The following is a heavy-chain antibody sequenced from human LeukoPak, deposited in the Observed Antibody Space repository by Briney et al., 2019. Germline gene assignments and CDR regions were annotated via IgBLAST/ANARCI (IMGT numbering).Heavy chain of an antibody. CDR1: GFTFSSYW. Sequence: PGGSLRLSCAASGFTFSSYWMSWVRQAPGKGLEWVANIKQDGSEKYYVDSVKGRFTISRDNAKNSLYLQMNSLRAGDTAVYYCARDRGVSSSYIDYWGQGTLVTVSS. CDR3: ARDRGVSSSYIDY. CDR2: IKQDGSEK. D-gene: IGHD6-13*01. J-gene: IGHJ4*02. V-gene: IGHV3-7*01.